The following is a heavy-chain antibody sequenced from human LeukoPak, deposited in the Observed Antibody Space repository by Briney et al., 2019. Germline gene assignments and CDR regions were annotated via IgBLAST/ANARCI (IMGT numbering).Heavy chain of an antibody. CDR2: IWYDGSNK. CDR3: TRERVVGSGASDDAFDI. D-gene: IGHD1-26*01. J-gene: IGHJ3*02. Sequence: GGSLRLSCAASGFTLGSYGMHWVRQAPGKGLEWVAVIWYDGSNKYYADSVKGRFTISRDNSKNTLYLQMNSLRAEDTAVYYCTRERVVGSGASDDAFDIWGQGTMVTVSS. CDR1: GFTLGSYG. V-gene: IGHV3-33*01.